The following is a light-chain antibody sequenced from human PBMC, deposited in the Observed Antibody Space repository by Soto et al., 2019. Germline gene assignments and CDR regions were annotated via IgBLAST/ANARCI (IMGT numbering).Light chain of an antibody. CDR1: QTVSNN. J-gene: IGKJ4*01. Sequence: ERVMTQSPATLSVSPGEKATLSCRASQTVSNNLAWYQQKPGQAPRLLIYFASTRATGIPARFSGSGSGTEFPLPISTLQSEDFAVYYCQQYNEWPLTFGGGTKVETK. CDR3: QQYNEWPLT. V-gene: IGKV3-15*01. CDR2: FAS.